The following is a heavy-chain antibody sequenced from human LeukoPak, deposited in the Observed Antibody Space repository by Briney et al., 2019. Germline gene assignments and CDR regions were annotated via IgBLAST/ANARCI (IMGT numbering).Heavy chain of an antibody. V-gene: IGHV4-59*01. CDR3: ARVNLTTYYDYVWGSATYGMDV. CDR1: GGSISSYY. Sequence: SETLSLTCTVSGGSISSYYWSWIRQAPGKGLECFAYIYDTGRTNYNPSLKRGVTISVDASKNQFSLKLSSVTPADTAVYYCARVNLTTYYDYVWGSATYGMDVWGQGTTVTVSS. J-gene: IGHJ6*02. D-gene: IGHD3-16*01. CDR2: IYDTGRT.